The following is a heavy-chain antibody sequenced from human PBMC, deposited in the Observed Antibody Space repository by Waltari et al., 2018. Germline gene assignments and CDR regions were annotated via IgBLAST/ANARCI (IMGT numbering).Heavy chain of an antibody. CDR3: ARDVIVVVPAATDYYYYYYMDV. Sequence: QVQLQESGPGLVKPSETLSLTCTVSGGSISSYYWSWIRQPAGKGLEWIGRIYTSGSTNYNPSLKSRVTMSVDTSKNQFSLKLSSVTAADTAVYYCARDVIVVVPAATDYYYYYYMDVWGKGTTVTISS. D-gene: IGHD2-2*01. CDR1: GGSISSYY. V-gene: IGHV4-4*07. CDR2: IYTSGST. J-gene: IGHJ6*03.